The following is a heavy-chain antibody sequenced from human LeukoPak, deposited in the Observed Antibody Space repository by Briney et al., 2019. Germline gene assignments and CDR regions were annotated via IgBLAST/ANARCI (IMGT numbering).Heavy chain of an antibody. Sequence: SETLSLTCTVSGGSISSSSYYWGWIRQPPGKGLEWIGYIYYSGSTNYNPSLKSRVTISVDTSKNQFSLKLSSVTAADTAVYYCARRMATLSYYFDYWGQGTLVTVSS. J-gene: IGHJ4*02. D-gene: IGHD5-24*01. CDR2: IYYSGST. CDR3: ARRMATLSYYFDY. V-gene: IGHV4-61*05. CDR1: GGSISSSSYY.